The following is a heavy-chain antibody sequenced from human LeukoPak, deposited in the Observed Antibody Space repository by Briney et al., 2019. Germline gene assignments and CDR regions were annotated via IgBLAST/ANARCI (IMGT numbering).Heavy chain of an antibody. D-gene: IGHD5-24*01. V-gene: IGHV1-18*01. CDR2: ISPYNGNT. J-gene: IGHJ5*02. Sequence: GASVKVSCKASGYTFSVYGITWVRQAPGQRLEWLGWISPYNGNTSYAQKLQGRVTLTRDMSTSTDYLELSSLRSEDTAVYYCARDNSVRDEAWWFNPWGQGTLVTVSS. CDR3: ARDNSVRDEAWWFNP. CDR1: GYTFSVYG.